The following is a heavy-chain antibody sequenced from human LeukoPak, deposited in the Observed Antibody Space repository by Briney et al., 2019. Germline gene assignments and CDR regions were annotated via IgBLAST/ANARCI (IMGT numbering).Heavy chain of an antibody. CDR2: ISGSGGST. CDR1: GFTFSSYG. CDR3: AKDPGRRDGYNYGY. J-gene: IGHJ4*02. Sequence: GGSLRLSCAASGFTFSSYGMHWVRQAPGKGLEWVSAISGSGGSTYYADSVKGRFTISRDNSKNTLYLQMNSLRAEDTAVYYCAKDPGRRDGYNYGYWGQGTLVTVSS. D-gene: IGHD5-24*01. V-gene: IGHV3-23*01.